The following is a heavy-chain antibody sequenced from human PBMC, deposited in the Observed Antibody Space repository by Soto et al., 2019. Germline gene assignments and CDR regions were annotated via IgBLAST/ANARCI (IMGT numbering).Heavy chain of an antibody. J-gene: IGHJ2*01. CDR2: IDPSDSYT. Sequence: EVQLVQSGAEVKKPGESLRISCKGSGYSFTSYWISWVRQMPGKGLEWMGRIDPSDSYTNYSPSFQGHVTISADKSISTAYLQWSSLKASDTAMYYCARHSAIPAYYYDSSGYYNWYFDLWGRGTLVTVSS. CDR3: ARHSAIPAYYYDSSGYYNWYFDL. V-gene: IGHV5-10-1*03. D-gene: IGHD3-22*01. CDR1: GYSFTSYW.